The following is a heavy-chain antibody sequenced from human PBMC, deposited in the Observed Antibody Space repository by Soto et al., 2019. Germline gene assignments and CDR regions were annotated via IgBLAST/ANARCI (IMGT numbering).Heavy chain of an antibody. Sequence: GESLKISCTGFGYTFTTFWISWVRQLPGKGLEWMGRIDPGDTYATYSPAFQGHVTISADKATSTAYLQWISPKASDTAIYFCATICCSTTNCDSWFDPWGQGTRVTVSS. CDR2: IDPGDTYA. D-gene: IGHD1-26*01. J-gene: IGHJ5*02. V-gene: IGHV5-10-1*01. CDR3: ATICCSTTNCDSWFDP. CDR1: GYTFTTFW.